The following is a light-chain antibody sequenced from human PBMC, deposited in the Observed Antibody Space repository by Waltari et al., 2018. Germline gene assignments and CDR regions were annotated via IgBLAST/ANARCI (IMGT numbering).Light chain of an antibody. CDR3: SSYTSSNTLK. CDR2: DVS. J-gene: IGLJ3*02. V-gene: IGLV2-14*03. CDR1: SSDVGGFNY. Sequence: QSALTQPASVSGSPGQSITISCTGTSSDVGGFNYVSWYQQHPGKAPKLMIYDVSNRPSGFSNRFSGSKSGNTASLTISGLQAEDEADYYCSSYTSSNTLKFGGGTKLTVL.